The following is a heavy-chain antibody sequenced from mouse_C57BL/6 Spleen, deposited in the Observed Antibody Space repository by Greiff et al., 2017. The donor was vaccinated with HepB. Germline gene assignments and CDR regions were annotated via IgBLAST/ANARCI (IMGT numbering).Heavy chain of an antibody. CDR3: ARKDGNPFAY. Sequence: EVKVEESGPGLVKPSQSLSLTCSVTGYSITSGYYWNWIRQFPGNKLEWMGYISYDGSNNYNPSLKNRISITRDTSKNQFFLKLNSVTTEDTATYYCARKDGNPFAYWGQGTLVTVSA. CDR1: GYSITSGYY. J-gene: IGHJ3*01. V-gene: IGHV3-6*01. CDR2: ISYDGSN. D-gene: IGHD2-1*01.